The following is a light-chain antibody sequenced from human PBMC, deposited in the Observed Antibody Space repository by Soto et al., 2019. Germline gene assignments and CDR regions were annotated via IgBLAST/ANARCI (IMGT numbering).Light chain of an antibody. J-gene: IGKJ5*01. Sequence: EIVMTQSPATLSVSPGEGATLSCRASQGIGDTLAWYQQKPGQTPRLLIYDTSIRATGVPARFSGSRSGAEFTLTISSLQSEDFAVYYCQQYNDWLRITFGQGTRLEIK. CDR2: DTS. V-gene: IGKV3-15*01. CDR1: QGIGDT. CDR3: QQYNDWLRIT.